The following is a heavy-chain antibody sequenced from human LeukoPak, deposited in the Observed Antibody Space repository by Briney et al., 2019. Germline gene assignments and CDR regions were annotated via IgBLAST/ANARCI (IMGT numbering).Heavy chain of an antibody. Sequence: GGSLRLSRAASGFTFSSYAMHWVRQAPGKGLEWVAVISYDGSNKYYADSVKGRFTISRDNSKNTLYLQMNSLRAEDTAVYYCARDGGQGYSNHFDYWGQGTLVTVSS. CDR1: GFTFSSYA. CDR3: ARDGGQGYSNHFDY. J-gene: IGHJ4*02. CDR2: ISYDGSNK. D-gene: IGHD4-11*01. V-gene: IGHV3-30-3*01.